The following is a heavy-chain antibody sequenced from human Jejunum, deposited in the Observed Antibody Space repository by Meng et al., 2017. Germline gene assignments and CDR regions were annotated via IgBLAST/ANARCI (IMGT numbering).Heavy chain of an antibody. J-gene: IGHJ4*02. CDR2: INPNSGQT. CDR3: ARETGRTGEYCDH. Sequence: QVQLVESGGEGKKPGASVKVSCKASGYTFPPYNIHWLRQAPGQGLEWMGRINPNSGQTKFAQKFQGRVTMTRDTSITTAYMELSRLTSDDMAVYFCARETGRTGEYCDHWGQGTLVTVSS. D-gene: IGHD1/OR15-1a*01. V-gene: IGHV1-2*06. CDR1: GYTFPPYN.